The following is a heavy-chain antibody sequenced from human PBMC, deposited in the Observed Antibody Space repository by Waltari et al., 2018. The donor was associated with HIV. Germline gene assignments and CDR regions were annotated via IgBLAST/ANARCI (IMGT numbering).Heavy chain of an antibody. CDR2: IKQDGSQK. V-gene: IGHV3-7*01. CDR1: GFNFNTYW. D-gene: IGHD1-1*01. J-gene: IGHJ4*02. Sequence: EVRLVESGGGLVQPGGSLRLSWAVSGFNFNTYWMTWVRQAPGKGLEWVANIKQDGSQKHYVDSAKGRLTISRDNAKNSVFLQMNDLREDDTATYYCTKGTTHDNWGQGTLVTVSS. CDR3: TKGTTHDN.